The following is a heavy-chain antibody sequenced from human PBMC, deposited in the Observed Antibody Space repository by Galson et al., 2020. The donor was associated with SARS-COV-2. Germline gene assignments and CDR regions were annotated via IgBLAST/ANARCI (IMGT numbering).Heavy chain of an antibody. D-gene: IGHD4-17*01. CDR2: ISGSGGST. CDR3: AKFIHDYGDLSGAFDI. V-gene: IGHV3-23*01. CDR1: GFTFSSYA. Sequence: GGSLRLSCAASGFTFSSYAMSWVRQAPGKGLEWVSAISGSGGSTYYADSVKGRFTISRDNSKNTLYLQMNSLRAEDTAVYYCAKFIHDYGDLSGAFDIWGQGTMVTVSS. J-gene: IGHJ3*02.